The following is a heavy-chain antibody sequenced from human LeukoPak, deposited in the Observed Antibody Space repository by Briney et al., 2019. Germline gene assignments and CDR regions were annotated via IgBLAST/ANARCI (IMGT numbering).Heavy chain of an antibody. J-gene: IGHJ4*02. Sequence: ASVKVSCKASGYTFTNYYMHWVRQAPGQGLEWMGIINPSGASTSYAQKFQGRVTMTRDMSTSTVYMELSSLRSEDTAVYYCARDYTGSGWSVGYWGQGTLVTVSS. CDR1: GYTFTNYY. CDR2: INPSGAST. V-gene: IGHV1-46*01. D-gene: IGHD6-19*01. CDR3: ARDYTGSGWSVGY.